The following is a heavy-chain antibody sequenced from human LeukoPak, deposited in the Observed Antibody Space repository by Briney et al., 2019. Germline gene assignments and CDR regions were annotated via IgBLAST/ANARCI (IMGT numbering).Heavy chain of an antibody. J-gene: IGHJ3*02. D-gene: IGHD3-3*01. CDR1: GFTFRSYS. CDR2: ISSSSSYI. CDR3: ARGLYGVEDAFDI. Sequence: GGSLRLSCAASGFTFRSYSMNWVRQAPGKGLEWVSSISSSSSYIYYADSVKGRFTISRDNAKNSLYLQMNSLRAEDTAVYYCARGLYGVEDAFDIWGQGTMVTVSS. V-gene: IGHV3-21*01.